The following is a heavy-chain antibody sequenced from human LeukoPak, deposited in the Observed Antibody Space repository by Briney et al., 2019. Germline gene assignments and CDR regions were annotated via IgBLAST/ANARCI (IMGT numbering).Heavy chain of an antibody. Sequence: GRSLRLSCAASGFTFSNHAMQWVRQAPGKGLEWVAVVSYDGTTKYYADSVKGRFTISRDNSKNTLYLQMNSLRAEDMAVYYCARSPRDGYNSFDLWGQGTLVTVSS. V-gene: IGHV3-30-3*01. CDR3: ARSPRDGYNSFDL. J-gene: IGHJ4*02. CDR1: GFTFSNHA. CDR2: VSYDGTTK. D-gene: IGHD5-24*01.